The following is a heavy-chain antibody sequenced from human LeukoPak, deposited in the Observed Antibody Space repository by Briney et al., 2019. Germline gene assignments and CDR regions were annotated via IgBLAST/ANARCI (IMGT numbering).Heavy chain of an antibody. J-gene: IGHJ4*02. CDR1: GFSFSNYT. D-gene: IGHD2-21*01. CDR2: ITFSSSVK. V-gene: IGHV3-48*01. Sequence: GGSLRLSCTASGFSFSNYTMNWVRQAPRKGPEWISYITFSSSVKQYADSVKGRLTVCRDNAKHSLYLQTSSPRGEDTAIYYCTRDHVDGGGGYSRRGDYWGQGTLVTVSS. CDR3: TRDHVDGGGGYSRRGDY.